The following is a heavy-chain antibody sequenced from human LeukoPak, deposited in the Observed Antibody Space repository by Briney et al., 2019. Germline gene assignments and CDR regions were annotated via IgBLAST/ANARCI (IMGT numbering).Heavy chain of an antibody. CDR3: ARSRGSYYYYMDV. D-gene: IGHD3-10*01. V-gene: IGHV2-70*11. CDR2: IDWDDDK. Sequence: SGPTLVKPTETLTLTCTFSGFSLRTSGMCVSWIRQPPGKALEWLSRIDWDDDKYYSTSLKTRLTISKDTSKNQVVLTMTNMDPVDTATYYRARSRGSYYYYMDVWGKGTTVTVSS. J-gene: IGHJ6*03. CDR1: GFSLRTSGMC.